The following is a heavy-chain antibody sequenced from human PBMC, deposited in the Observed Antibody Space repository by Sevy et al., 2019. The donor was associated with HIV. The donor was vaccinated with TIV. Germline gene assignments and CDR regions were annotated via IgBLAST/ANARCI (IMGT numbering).Heavy chain of an antibody. CDR3: ARDLLFIAADYYYYMDV. Sequence: GGSLRLSCAASGFTFSSYGMHWVRQAPGKGLEWVAVMWYDGSNKYYADSVKGRFTISRDNSKNTLYLQMNSLRAEDTAVYYCARDLLFIAADYYYYMDVWGKGTTVTVSS. CDR1: GFTFSSYG. D-gene: IGHD5-12*01. V-gene: IGHV3-33*01. CDR2: MWYDGSNK. J-gene: IGHJ6*03.